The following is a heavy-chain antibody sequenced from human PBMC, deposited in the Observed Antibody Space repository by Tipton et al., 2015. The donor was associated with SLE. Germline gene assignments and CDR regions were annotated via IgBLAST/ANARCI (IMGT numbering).Heavy chain of an antibody. CDR3: ASRGSWSGTDAFDI. J-gene: IGHJ3*02. V-gene: IGHV4-59*01. CDR1: GGSIRSYY. D-gene: IGHD6-13*01. Sequence: TLSLTCTVSGGSIRSYYWTWIRQPPGKGLEWIGYIYYSGSTKYNPSLKSRVTISVDTSKNQFSLKLSSVTAADTAVYYCASRGSWSGTDAFDIWGQGTMVTVSS. CDR2: IYYSGST.